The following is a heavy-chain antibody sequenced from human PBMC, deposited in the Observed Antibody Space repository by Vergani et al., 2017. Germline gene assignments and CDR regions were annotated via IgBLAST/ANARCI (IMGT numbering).Heavy chain of an antibody. CDR2: TYYRSKWYF. CDR3: ARERIYYDSSGYYYPGFDY. J-gene: IGHJ4*02. V-gene: IGHV6-1*01. CDR1: GDSVSTSTAA. D-gene: IGHD3-22*01. Sequence: QVQLQQSGPGLVMPSQTLSLTCAISGDSVSTSTAAWNWIRQSPSRGLEWLGRTYYRSKWYFDYAESVKSRIIINPDTSKNQFSLQLNSVTPEDTAVYYCARERIYYDSSGYYYPGFDYWGQGTLVTVSS.